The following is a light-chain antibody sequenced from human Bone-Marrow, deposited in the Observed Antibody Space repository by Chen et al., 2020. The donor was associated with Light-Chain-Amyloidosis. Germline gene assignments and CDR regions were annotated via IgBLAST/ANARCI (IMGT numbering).Light chain of an antibody. Sequence: SYELTQPPSVSVSPGQTARITCSGDDLPTKYAYWYQQKPGQAPVLVIQRATEWPSGISERFSGSSSGTTATLTISGVQAEDEADYHCQSADSSGTYEVIFGGGKKLTVL. CDR3: QSADSSGTYEVI. CDR1: DLPTKY. J-gene: IGLJ2*01. V-gene: IGLV3-25*03. CDR2: RAT.